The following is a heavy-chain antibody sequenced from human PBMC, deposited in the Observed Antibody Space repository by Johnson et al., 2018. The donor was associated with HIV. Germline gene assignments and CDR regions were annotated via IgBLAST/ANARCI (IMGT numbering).Heavy chain of an antibody. Sequence: VQLVESGGGVVQPGRSLRLSCAASGFTFSSYGMHWVRQAPGKGLEWVAFIRYDGDTYYPGSVKGRFTISRENAKNSLYLQMNSLRAGDTAVYYCARGERFGGTQEAFDIWGQGTMVTVSS. CDR3: ARGERFGGTQEAFDI. D-gene: IGHD1-26*01. CDR1: GFTFSSYG. CDR2: IRYDGDT. V-gene: IGHV3-13*04. J-gene: IGHJ3*02.